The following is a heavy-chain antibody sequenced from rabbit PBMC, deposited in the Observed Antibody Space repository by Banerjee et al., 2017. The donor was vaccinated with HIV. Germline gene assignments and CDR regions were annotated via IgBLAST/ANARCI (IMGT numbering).Heavy chain of an antibody. J-gene: IGHJ4*01. CDR3: ARAGGFEKYFNL. Sequence: QEQLVESGGGLVQPEGSLTLTCKASGFTLSDNYYMCWVRQAPGKGLEWIGCIVAGSSGSTYYASWAKGRFTISKTSSTTVTLQMTSLTAADTATYFCARAGGFEKYFNLWGPGTLVT. V-gene: IGHV1S45*01. D-gene: IGHD1-1*01. CDR1: GFTLSDNYY. CDR2: IVAGSSGST.